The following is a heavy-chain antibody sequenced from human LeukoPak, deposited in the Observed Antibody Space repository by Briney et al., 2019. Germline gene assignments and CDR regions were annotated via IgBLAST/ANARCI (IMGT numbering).Heavy chain of an antibody. Sequence: SETLSLTCTVSGGSISSGGYYWSWIRQHPGKGLEWIGYIYYSGSTYYNPSLKSRVAISVDTSKNQFSLKLSSVTAADTAVYYCARGGVVVPAAPWGGNWFDPWGQGTLVTVSS. CDR1: GGSISSGGYY. CDR3: ARGGVVVPAAPWGGNWFDP. CDR2: IYYSGST. D-gene: IGHD2-2*01. V-gene: IGHV4-31*03. J-gene: IGHJ5*02.